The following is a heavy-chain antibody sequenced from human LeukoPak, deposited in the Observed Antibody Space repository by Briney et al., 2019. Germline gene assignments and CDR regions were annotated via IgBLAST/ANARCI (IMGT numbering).Heavy chain of an antibody. CDR3: ARDRGLNGY. J-gene: IGHJ4*02. CDR2: IFPSGGEI. D-gene: IGHD5-12*01. Sequence: PGGSLRLSCAASGFTFSTFAMVWVRQPPGKGLEWVSSIFPSGGEIHYADPVRGRFTISRDNSKNTLYLQMNSLRAEDTAVYYCARDRGLNGYWGQGTLVTVSS. V-gene: IGHV3-23*01. CDR1: GFTFSTFA.